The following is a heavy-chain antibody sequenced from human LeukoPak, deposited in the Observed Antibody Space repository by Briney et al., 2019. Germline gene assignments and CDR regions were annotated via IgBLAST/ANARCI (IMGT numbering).Heavy chain of an antibody. V-gene: IGHV1-69*05. CDR1: GGTFSSYA. J-gene: IGHJ4*02. Sequence: ASVKVSCKASGGTFSSYAISWVRQAPGQGLEWMGGIIPIFGTANYAQKFQGRVTMTTDTSTSTAYMELRSLRSDDTAVYYCARPLEPTMEIDYWGQGTLVTVSS. D-gene: IGHD3-10*01. CDR2: IIPIFGTA. CDR3: ARPLEPTMEIDY.